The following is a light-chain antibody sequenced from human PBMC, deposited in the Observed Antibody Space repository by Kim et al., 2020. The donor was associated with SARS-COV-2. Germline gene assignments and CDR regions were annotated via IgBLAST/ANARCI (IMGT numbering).Light chain of an antibody. V-gene: IGKV1-33*01. J-gene: IGKJ3*01. CDR1: QDISNY. CDR3: QQYDNPLFT. Sequence: DIQMTQSPSSLSASVGDRVTITCQASQDISNYLNWYQQKPGKAPKLLIYDASNLETGVPSRFSGSGSGTDFTFTISSLQPEDIVTYYCQQYDNPLFTFGPGTKVDIK. CDR2: DAS.